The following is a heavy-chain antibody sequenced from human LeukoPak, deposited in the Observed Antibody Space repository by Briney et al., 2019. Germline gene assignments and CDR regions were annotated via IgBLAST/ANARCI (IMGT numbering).Heavy chain of an antibody. Sequence: SGTLSLTCAVSGGSISSSNWWSWVRQPPGKGLEWIGEIYHSGSTNYNPSLKSQVSISIDTSKNQFSLKLTSVTAADTAVYYCARQTGSGLFILPGGQGTLVTVSS. V-gene: IGHV4-4*02. CDR3: ARQTGSGLFILP. CDR1: GGSISSSNW. D-gene: IGHD3/OR15-3a*01. CDR2: IYHSGST. J-gene: IGHJ4*02.